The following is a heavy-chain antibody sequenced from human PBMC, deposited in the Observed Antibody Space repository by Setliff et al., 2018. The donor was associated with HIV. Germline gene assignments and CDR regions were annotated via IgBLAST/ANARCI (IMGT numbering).Heavy chain of an antibody. CDR2: IIPIFGTT. V-gene: IGHV1-69*13. CDR1: GGSVTTYG. D-gene: IGHD3-3*01. J-gene: IGHJ5*02. CDR3: ARPWGGLVQTANYFDP. Sequence: GASVKVSCKASGGSVTTYGTTWVRQAPGQGLEWMGGIIPIFGTTKYAQKFQGRVTISADESTRTANMELSSLTVEDTAVYFCARPWGGLVQTANYFDPWGQGTLVTVSS.